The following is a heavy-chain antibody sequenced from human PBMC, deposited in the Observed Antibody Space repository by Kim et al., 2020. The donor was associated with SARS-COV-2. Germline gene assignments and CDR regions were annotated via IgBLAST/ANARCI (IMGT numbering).Heavy chain of an antibody. CDR3: TTRNHQLDFWFGELLPLCDY. J-gene: IGHJ4*02. CDR1: GFTFSNAW. D-gene: IGHD3-10*01. Sequence: GGSLRLSCAASGFTFSNAWMSWVRQAPGKGLEWVGRIKSKTDGGTTDYAAPVKGRFTISRDDSKNTLYLQMNSLKTEDTAVYYCTTRNHQLDFWFGELLPLCDYWGQGTLVTVSS. V-gene: IGHV3-15*01. CDR2: IKSKTDGGTT.